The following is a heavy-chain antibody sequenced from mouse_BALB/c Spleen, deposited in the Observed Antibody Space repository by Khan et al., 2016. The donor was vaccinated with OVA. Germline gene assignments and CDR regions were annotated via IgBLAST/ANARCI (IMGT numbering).Heavy chain of an antibody. CDR2: IRYDGES. J-gene: IGHJ3*01. CDR3: ARGGISGPAWFAY. Sequence: EVQLQESGPGLVKPTQSLSLTCSVTGYSITSGYFWNWIRQFPGNKLEWMGYIRYDGESNYNPSLKNRISITRDTSKNQFFLQLNSVTPADTATYDCARGGISGPAWFAYWGQGALVTVSA. D-gene: IGHD3-1*01. V-gene: IGHV3-6*01. CDR1: GYSITSGYF.